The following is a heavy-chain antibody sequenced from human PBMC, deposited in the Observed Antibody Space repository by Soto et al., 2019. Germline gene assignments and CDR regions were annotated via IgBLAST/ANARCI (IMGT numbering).Heavy chain of an antibody. CDR2: IYYSGST. V-gene: IGHV4-31*03. CDR3: ARDPFPYCSGGSCYSP. J-gene: IGHJ5*02. Sequence: QVQLQESGPGLVKPSQTLSLTCTVSGGSISSGGYYWSWIRQHPGKGLEWIGYIYYSGSTYYNPYLKSRVTISVDTSKNQFSLKLSSVTAADTAVYYCARDPFPYCSGGSCYSPWGQGTLVTVSS. CDR1: GGSISSGGYY. D-gene: IGHD2-15*01.